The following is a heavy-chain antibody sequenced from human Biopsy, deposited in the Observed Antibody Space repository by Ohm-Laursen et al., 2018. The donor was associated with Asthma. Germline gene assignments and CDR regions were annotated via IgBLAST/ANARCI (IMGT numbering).Heavy chain of an antibody. V-gene: IGHV3-9*01. Sequence: SLRLSCSASGFSFDDCGMSWVRQAPGKGLEWVSSISWNSGNIDYAVSVKGRFTISRDNAKNSLYLQMQSLRPEDTAFYYCAKSADYYDSTDYLDFWGRGTLVTVSS. CDR1: GFSFDDCG. CDR2: ISWNSGNI. CDR3: AKSADYYDSTDYLDF. D-gene: IGHD3-22*01. J-gene: IGHJ4*01.